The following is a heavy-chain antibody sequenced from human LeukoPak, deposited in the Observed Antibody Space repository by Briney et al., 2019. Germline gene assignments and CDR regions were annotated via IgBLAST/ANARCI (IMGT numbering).Heavy chain of an antibody. CDR3: ARLSGRRYYYYYYYMDV. CDR1: GGSFSGYY. CDR2: IYHSGST. J-gene: IGHJ6*03. Sequence: SETLSLTCAVYGGSFSGYYWSWIRQPPGKGLEWIGEIYHSGSTNYNPSLKSRVTISVDTSKNQFSLKLSSVTAADTAVYYCARLSGRRYYYYYYYMDVWGKGTTVTVSS. V-gene: IGHV4-34*01. D-gene: IGHD1-1*01.